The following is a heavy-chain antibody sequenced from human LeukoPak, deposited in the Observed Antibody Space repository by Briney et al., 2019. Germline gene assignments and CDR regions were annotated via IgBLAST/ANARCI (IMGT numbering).Heavy chain of an antibody. J-gene: IGHJ4*02. D-gene: IGHD1-26*01. V-gene: IGHV3-23*01. CDR3: AKMSGSYRFFDY. CDR2: ISGSGVAT. CDR1: GFTFSSYA. Sequence: GGSLRLSCAASGFTFSSYAMSWVRQAPGKGLEWVSAISGSGVATYYADSVKGRFTISRDNSKNTLYLQMNSLRAEDTAVYYCAKMSGSYRFFDYWGQGTLVTVSS.